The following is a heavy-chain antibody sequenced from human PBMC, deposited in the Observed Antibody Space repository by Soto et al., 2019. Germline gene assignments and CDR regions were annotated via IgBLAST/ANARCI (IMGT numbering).Heavy chain of an antibody. D-gene: IGHD4-17*01. Sequence: EVKLVESRGGLVQPGGSLRLSCAASGVTVSNNYMTWVRQAPGKGLELVSSIYSTGNTFYADSVKGRFTISRDNSKNTLYLQMNSLRVEDTAVYYCARNVPVTTLGSWGQGTLVTVSS. CDR3: ARNVPVTTLGS. CDR2: IYSTGNT. V-gene: IGHV3-66*01. CDR1: GVTVSNNY. J-gene: IGHJ5*02.